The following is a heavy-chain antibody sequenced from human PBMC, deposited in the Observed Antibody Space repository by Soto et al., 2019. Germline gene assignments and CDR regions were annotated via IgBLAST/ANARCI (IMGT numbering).Heavy chain of an antibody. CDR1: GYTFTSYG. CDR3: ARGTVTTMRYYYYGMDV. D-gene: IGHD4-4*01. V-gene: IGHV1-18*01. CDR2: ISAYNGNT. Sequence: GASVKVSCKASGYTFTSYGISWVRQAPGQGLEWMGWISAYNGNTNYAQKLQGRVTMTTDTSTSTAYMELRSLRSDDTAVYYCARGTVTTMRYYYYGMDVWGQGTTVTSP. J-gene: IGHJ6*02.